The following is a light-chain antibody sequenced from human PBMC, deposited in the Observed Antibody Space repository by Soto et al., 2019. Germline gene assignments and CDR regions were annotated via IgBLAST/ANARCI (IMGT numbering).Light chain of an antibody. V-gene: IGKV1-5*01. CDR1: QSISRS. J-gene: IGKJ3*01. CDR3: QQYSDFLIS. CDR2: DAS. Sequence: DIQMTQSPSTLSASVGDRVTITCRASQSISRSLAWYQQKPGKAPNLLIYDASSLDGGVPSRFSGSGFGTEFTLTITNLQPADFASDYCQQYSDFLISFGPGTTVDFK.